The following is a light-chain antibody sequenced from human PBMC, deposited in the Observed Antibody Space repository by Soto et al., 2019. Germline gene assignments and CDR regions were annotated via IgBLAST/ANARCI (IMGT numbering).Light chain of an antibody. CDR1: SSDVGGYNY. CDR3: SSYAGSNTV. CDR2: EVS. V-gene: IGLV2-8*01. J-gene: IGLJ2*01. Sequence: QSVLTQPPSASGSPGQSVTISCTGTSSDVGGYNYVSWHQQHPGKAPKLMIYEVSKRPSGVPDRFSGSKSGNTASLTVSGLQAEDEADYYCSSYAGSNTVFGGGTKLTVL.